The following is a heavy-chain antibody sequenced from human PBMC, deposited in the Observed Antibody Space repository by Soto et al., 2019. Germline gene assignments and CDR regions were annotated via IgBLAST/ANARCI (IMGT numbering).Heavy chain of an antibody. V-gene: IGHV1-69*01. D-gene: IGHD4-4*01. Sequence: QVQLVQSGAEVKKPGSSVKVSCKASGGTFSSYAISWVRQAPGQGLEWMGGIIPIFGTANYAQKFQGRVTITADESTSTAYMELSSLRSEDTAVYYCARENSNYGGVYYYCMDVWGQGTTVTVSS. CDR1: GGTFSSYA. J-gene: IGHJ6*02. CDR3: ARENSNYGGVYYYCMDV. CDR2: IIPIFGTA.